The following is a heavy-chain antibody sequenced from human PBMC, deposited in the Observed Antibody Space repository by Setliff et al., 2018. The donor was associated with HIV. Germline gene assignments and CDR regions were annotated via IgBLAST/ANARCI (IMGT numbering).Heavy chain of an antibody. J-gene: IGHJ4*02. V-gene: IGHV1-2*02. Sequence: GASVKVSCKSSGYTFTGSFMHWVRQAPGQGLEWMGWINCNSGGTYYAQNFQGRVTMTRDTSINTAYMELSGLRSDDTAVYYCARDDHGDPFDYWGQGTLVTVSS. CDR3: ARDDHGDPFDY. D-gene: IGHD4-17*01. CDR1: GYTFTGSF. CDR2: INCNSGGT.